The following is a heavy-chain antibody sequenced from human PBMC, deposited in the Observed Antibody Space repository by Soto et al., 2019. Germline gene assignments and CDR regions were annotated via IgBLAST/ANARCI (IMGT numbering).Heavy chain of an antibody. CDR2: IIPIFGTA. J-gene: IGHJ6*02. V-gene: IGHV1-69*13. D-gene: IGHD3-10*01. Sequence: SVKVSCKASGGTFSSYAISWVRQAPGQGLEWMGGIIPIFGTANYAQKFQGRVTITADESTSTAYMELSSLRSEDTAVYYCARAKSMVRGPQAYYYGMDVWGQGTTVTVSS. CDR1: GGTFSSYA. CDR3: ARAKSMVRGPQAYYYGMDV.